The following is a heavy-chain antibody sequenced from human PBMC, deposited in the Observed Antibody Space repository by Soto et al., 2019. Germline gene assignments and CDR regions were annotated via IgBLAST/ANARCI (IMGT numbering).Heavy chain of an antibody. D-gene: IGHD3-10*01. CDR1: GYIFTSYY. CDR3: SRVDPGETSPFDH. CDR2: INPFDGSR. Sequence: QVQLVQSGAEVKTPGASVKVYCKACGYIFTSYYIHWVRQAPGQGLEWMGWINPFDGSRMFAQSFQRRVTMTRDTSTSTVYMEVSSLRSEDTAVYYCSRVDPGETSPFDHWGQGTLVTVSS. V-gene: IGHV1-46*03. J-gene: IGHJ4*02.